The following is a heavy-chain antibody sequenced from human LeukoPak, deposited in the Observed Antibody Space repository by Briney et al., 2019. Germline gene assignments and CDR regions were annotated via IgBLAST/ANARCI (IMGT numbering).Heavy chain of an antibody. J-gene: IGHJ4*02. Sequence: GGSLRLSCAASGIIFSNYWMHGVRQAPGKGLVWVSRINRDGSSKSYADSVKGRFTISRDNAKNTLYLQMNSPRAGDKAVYYCARGGGYSYGSFDYWGQGTLVTVSS. CDR1: GIIFSNYW. D-gene: IGHD5-18*01. CDR2: INRDGSSK. CDR3: ARGGGYSYGSFDY. V-gene: IGHV3-74*01.